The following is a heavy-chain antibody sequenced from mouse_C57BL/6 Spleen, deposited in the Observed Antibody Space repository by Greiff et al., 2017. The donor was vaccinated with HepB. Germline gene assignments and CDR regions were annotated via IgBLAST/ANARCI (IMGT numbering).Heavy chain of an antibody. Sequence: VMLVESGPGLVQPSQSLSITCTVSGFSLTSYGVHWVRQSPGKGLEWLGVIWSGGSTDYNAAFISRLSISKDNSKSQVFFKMNSLQADDTAIYYCARVEGYDYWFAYWGQGTLVTVSA. V-gene: IGHV2-2*01. J-gene: IGHJ3*01. D-gene: IGHD2-4*01. CDR2: IWSGGST. CDR1: GFSLTSYG. CDR3: ARVEGYDYWFAY.